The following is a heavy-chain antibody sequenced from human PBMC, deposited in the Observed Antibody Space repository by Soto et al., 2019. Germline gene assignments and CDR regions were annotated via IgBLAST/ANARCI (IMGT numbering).Heavy chain of an antibody. J-gene: IGHJ4*02. CDR2: IYYSGST. Sequence: QLQLQESGPGLVKPSETLSLTCTVSGGSISSSSYYWGWIRQPPGKGLEWIGSIYYSGSTYYNPANKSTVTISVDTSKKQFSLKLSSVTAADTAVYYSARGRRYSSSWYSDYWGQGTLVTVSS. V-gene: IGHV4-39*01. CDR3: ARGRRYSSSWYSDY. CDR1: GGSISSSSYY. D-gene: IGHD6-13*01.